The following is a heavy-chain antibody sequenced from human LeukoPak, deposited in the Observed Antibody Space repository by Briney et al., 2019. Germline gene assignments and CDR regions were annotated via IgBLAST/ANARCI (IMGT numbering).Heavy chain of an antibody. J-gene: IGHJ4*02. D-gene: IGHD1-14*01. Sequence: GGSLRLSCAASGFTFSTYAMSWVRQAPGKGLEWVSTISGLGGGTYYADSVKGRFTISRVNSKNTLYLQVNSLRAEDTAIYYCAKNAEWEVPEYYFDYWGQGTLVTVPS. CDR2: ISGLGGGT. V-gene: IGHV3-23*01. CDR3: AKNAEWEVPEYYFDY. CDR1: GFTFSTYA.